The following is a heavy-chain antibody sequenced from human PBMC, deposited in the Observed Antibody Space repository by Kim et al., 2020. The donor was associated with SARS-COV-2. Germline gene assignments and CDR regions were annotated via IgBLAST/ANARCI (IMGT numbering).Heavy chain of an antibody. Sequence: GGSLRLSCTASGFTFSSYWMTWVRQAPGKGLEWVANINQDGSEQYYVDSVKGRLTISRDYAKNSVYLQMNSLRDEDTAVYYCGRNVLGLVAAAGPDYWGQGTLVTVSS. V-gene: IGHV3-7*01. CDR2: INQDGSEQ. CDR3: GRNVLGLVAAAGPDY. J-gene: IGHJ4*02. CDR1: GFTFSSYW. D-gene: IGHD6-13*01.